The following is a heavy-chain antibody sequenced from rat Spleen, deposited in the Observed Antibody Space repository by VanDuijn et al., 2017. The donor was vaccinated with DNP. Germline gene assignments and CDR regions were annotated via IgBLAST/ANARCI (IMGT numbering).Heavy chain of an antibody. CDR1: GFTFSDYY. CDR2: ISYNGGST. Sequence: EVQLVESGGGLVQPGRSLKLSCAASGFTFSDYYMAWVRQAPTKGLEWVAYISYNGGSTFYGDSVKGRFTISRDNAKTTLYLQINSLRSEDMATYYCTTGVYGGYEDWFANWGQGTLVTVSS. CDR3: TTGVYGGYEDWFAN. J-gene: IGHJ3*01. V-gene: IGHV5-20*01. D-gene: IGHD1-11*01.